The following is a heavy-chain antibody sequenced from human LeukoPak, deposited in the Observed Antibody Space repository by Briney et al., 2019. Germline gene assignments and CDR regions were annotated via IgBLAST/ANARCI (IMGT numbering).Heavy chain of an antibody. CDR2: IIPIFGTA. D-gene: IGHD3-3*01. Sequence: GASVKVSCKASGGTFSSYAISWVRQAPGQGLEWMGRIIPIFGTANYAQKFQGRVTITTDESTSTAYMELSSLRSEYTAVYYCARGTIFGVAGDYWGQGTLVTVSS. CDR3: ARGTIFGVAGDY. CDR1: GGTFSSYA. J-gene: IGHJ4*02. V-gene: IGHV1-69*05.